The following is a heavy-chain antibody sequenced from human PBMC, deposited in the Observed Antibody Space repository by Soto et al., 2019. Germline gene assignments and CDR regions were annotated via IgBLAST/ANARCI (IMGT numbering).Heavy chain of an antibody. Sequence: SETLSLTCTVSGDSISSSSSYWGWIRQPPGKGLEWIGSIYYTGTTYYNPSLKSRVTITVDTSKKQFSLKLTSVTAADTAVYYCGRGLDGRWLVIDSWGQGALVTVSS. D-gene: IGHD6-6*01. J-gene: IGHJ4*02. CDR1: GDSISSSSSY. CDR3: GRGLDGRWLVIDS. CDR2: IYYTGTT. V-gene: IGHV4-39*01.